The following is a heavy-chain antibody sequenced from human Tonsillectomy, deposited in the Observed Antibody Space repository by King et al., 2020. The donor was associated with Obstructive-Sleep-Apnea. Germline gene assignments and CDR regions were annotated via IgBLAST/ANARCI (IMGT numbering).Heavy chain of an antibody. Sequence: EVQLVESGGTLVQPGGSLRLSCAASGFTFDEIALLWVRPWPGTDMEWVAGTSWKSDNRVYSDSVQGRYPISRNNARKFVYLQMDSRTAEDTSLYYWAKDRASYCTFRTCSATSFDFWGQGSLVTVSS. CDR3: AKDRASYCTFRTCSATSFDF. CDR2: TSWKSDNR. V-gene: IGHV3-9*01. CDR1: GFTFDEIA. J-gene: IGHJ4*02. D-gene: IGHD2-8*01.